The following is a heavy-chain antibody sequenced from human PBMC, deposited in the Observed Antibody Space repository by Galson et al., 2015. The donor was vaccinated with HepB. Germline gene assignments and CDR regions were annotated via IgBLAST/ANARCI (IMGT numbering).Heavy chain of an antibody. D-gene: IGHD1-26*01. Sequence: SLRLSCAASGFTFSSYWMSWVRQAPGKGLEWVANIKQDGSEKYYVDSVKGRFTISRDNAKNSLYLQMNSLRAEDTAVYYCASNSGSYDGAVDIWGQGTMVTVSS. CDR3: ASNSGSYDGAVDI. CDR1: GFTFSSYW. V-gene: IGHV3-7*03. J-gene: IGHJ3*02. CDR2: IKQDGSEK.